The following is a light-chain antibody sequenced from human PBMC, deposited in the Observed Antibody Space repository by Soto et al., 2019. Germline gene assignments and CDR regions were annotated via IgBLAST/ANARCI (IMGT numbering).Light chain of an antibody. CDR2: GAS. CDR3: QQYGSSPWT. V-gene: IGKV3-20*01. Sequence: ETVLTQSPGTLSLSPGERATLSCRASQTIRSNYLAWYRQTPGQAPRLLIYGASNRATGIADRFSGSGSGTDFTLIISRLETEDFALYYWQQYGSSPWTFGQGTKVEIK. J-gene: IGKJ1*01. CDR1: QTIRSNY.